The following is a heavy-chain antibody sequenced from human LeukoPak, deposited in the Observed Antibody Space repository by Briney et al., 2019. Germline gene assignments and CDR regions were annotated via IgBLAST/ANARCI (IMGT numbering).Heavy chain of an antibody. D-gene: IGHD6-25*01. CDR3: AKDLSPAAA. Sequence: GGSLRLSCAASGFTFSSYGMSWVRQAPGKGLERVSAISGSGGNTYYADSVKGRFTISRDNSKNTLYMQMNSLRAEDTAVYYCAKDLSPAAAWGQGTLVTVSS. CDR2: ISGSGGNT. V-gene: IGHV3-23*01. CDR1: GFTFSSYG. J-gene: IGHJ5*02.